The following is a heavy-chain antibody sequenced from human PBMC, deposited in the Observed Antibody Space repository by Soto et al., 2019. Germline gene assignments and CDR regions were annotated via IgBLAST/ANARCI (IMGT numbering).Heavy chain of an antibody. J-gene: IGHJ4*02. CDR2: INPNSGGT. D-gene: IGHD3-10*01. CDR3: ATRPGNYGSGSYYNEEEDY. CDR1: GGTFSSYA. Sequence: ASVKVSCTASGGTFSSYASSLVRQAPGQGLEWMGWINPNSGGTNYAQKFQGRVTMTRDTSISTAYMELSRLRSDDTAVYYCATRPGNYGSGSYYNEEEDYWGQGTLVTVSS. V-gene: IGHV1-2*02.